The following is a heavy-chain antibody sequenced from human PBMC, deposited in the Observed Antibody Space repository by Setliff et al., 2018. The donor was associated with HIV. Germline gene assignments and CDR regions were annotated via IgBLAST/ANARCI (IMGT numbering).Heavy chain of an antibody. CDR1: GFTFSIYN. Sequence: GGSLRLSCEASGFTFSIYNMNWVRQAPGKGLEWVSYISTSGSTVYYADSVKGRFTISRDNGKKSLYLQMDSLRDEDTAVYYCAREKFENGDYEFVSTFDSWGQGTLVTVSS. CDR3: AREKFENGDYEFVSTFDS. J-gene: IGHJ4*02. D-gene: IGHD4-17*01. V-gene: IGHV3-48*02. CDR2: ISTSGSTV.